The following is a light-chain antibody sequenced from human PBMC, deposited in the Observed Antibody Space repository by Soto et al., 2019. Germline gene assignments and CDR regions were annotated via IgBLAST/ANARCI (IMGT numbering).Light chain of an antibody. V-gene: IGKV3-20*01. CDR2: GAS. CDR1: QSVSSNY. J-gene: IGKJ4*01. Sequence: EIVLTQSPGTLSLSPGERATLSCRASQSVSSNYLAWYQQRPGQAPRLLIYGASSRATGIPDRFSGSGSGTDFPLTITRLEPEDFAVYYCQQYGGSPLVTFGGGTKVEIK. CDR3: QQYGGSPLVT.